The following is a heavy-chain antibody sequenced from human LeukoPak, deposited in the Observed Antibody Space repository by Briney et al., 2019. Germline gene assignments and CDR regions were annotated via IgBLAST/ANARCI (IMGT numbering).Heavy chain of an antibody. V-gene: IGHV1-69*04. J-gene: IGHJ3*02. CDR1: GGTFSSYA. D-gene: IGHD2-2*02. CDR2: IIPILGIA. Sequence: SVKVSCKASGGTFSSYAISWVRQAPGQGLEWMGRIIPILGIANYAQKFQGRVTITADKSTSTAYMELSSLRSEGTAVYYCAGAFYCSSTSCYRAAFDIWGQGTMVTVSS. CDR3: AGAFYCSSTSCYRAAFDI.